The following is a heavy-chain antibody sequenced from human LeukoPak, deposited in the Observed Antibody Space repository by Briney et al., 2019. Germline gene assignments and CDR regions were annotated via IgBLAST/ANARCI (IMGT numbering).Heavy chain of an antibody. D-gene: IGHD2-2*01. CDR3: ARDDHPSSTSYKGYAFDI. CDR1: GGTFSSYA. CDR2: IIPIFGTA. Sequence: SVKVSCKASGGTFSSYAISWVRQAPGQGLEWMGGIIPIFGTANYAQKFQGRVTMTRDTSTGTVYMELSSLRSEDTAVYYCARDDHPSSTSYKGYAFDIWGQGTMVTVSS. J-gene: IGHJ3*02. V-gene: IGHV1-69*05.